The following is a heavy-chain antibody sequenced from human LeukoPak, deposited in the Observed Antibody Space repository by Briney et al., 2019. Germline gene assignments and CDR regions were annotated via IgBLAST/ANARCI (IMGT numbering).Heavy chain of an antibody. J-gene: IGHJ3*02. D-gene: IGHD2-15*01. CDR3: ARGYGYCSGGSCSYDAFDI. CDR2: INHSGST. V-gene: IGHV4-34*01. CDR1: GGSFSGYY. Sequence: SETLSLTCAVYGGSFSGYYWSWIRQPPGKGLEWIGEINHSGSTNYNPSLKSRVTISVDTSKNQFSLKLSSVTAADTAVYYCARGYGYCSGGSCSYDAFDIWGQGTMVTVSS.